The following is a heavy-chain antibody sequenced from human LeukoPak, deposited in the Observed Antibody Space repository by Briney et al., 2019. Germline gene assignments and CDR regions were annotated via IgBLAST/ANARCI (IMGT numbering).Heavy chain of an antibody. D-gene: IGHD3/OR15-3a*01. CDR2: ISSSSSTI. CDR3: AKSGTGYSFNYYYGMDV. J-gene: IGHJ6*02. Sequence: VQPGGSLRLSCAASGFTFSSYSMNWVRQAPGKGLGWVSYISSSSSTIYYADSVKGRFTISRDNAKNSLYLQMNSLRAEDTAVYYCAKSGTGYSFNYYYGMDVWGQGTTVTVSS. V-gene: IGHV3-48*01. CDR1: GFTFSSYS.